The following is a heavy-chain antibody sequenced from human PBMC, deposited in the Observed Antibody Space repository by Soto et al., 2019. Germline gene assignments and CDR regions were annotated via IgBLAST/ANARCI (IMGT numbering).Heavy chain of an antibody. J-gene: IGHJ4*02. V-gene: IGHV1-18*01. Sequence: ASVKVSCKSSGYTFTSYGISCVRQAPGQGLEWMGWISAYNGNTNYAQKLQGRVTMTTDTSTSTAYMELRSLRSDDTAVYYCARAASYYDSSGYYYVFPFDYWGQGTLVTVSS. CDR3: ARAASYYDSSGYYYVFPFDY. CDR2: ISAYNGNT. D-gene: IGHD3-22*01. CDR1: GYTFTSYG.